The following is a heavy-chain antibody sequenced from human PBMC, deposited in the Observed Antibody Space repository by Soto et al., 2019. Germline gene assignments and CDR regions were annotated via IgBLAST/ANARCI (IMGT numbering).Heavy chain of an antibody. CDR2: VYYRGRS. CDR3: VSQRTTVPTQAYFDY. Sequence: SETLSLTCTVSGGSGTNSSYYWGWIRQSPGKGLEWIGSVYYRGRSYSKSSVKSRVTISVDTSKNRFSLRLNSVTASDTAVYFCVSQRTTVPTQAYFDYWGSGALVTVAA. J-gene: IGHJ4*02. CDR1: GGSGTNSSYY. D-gene: IGHD4-17*01. V-gene: IGHV4-39*01.